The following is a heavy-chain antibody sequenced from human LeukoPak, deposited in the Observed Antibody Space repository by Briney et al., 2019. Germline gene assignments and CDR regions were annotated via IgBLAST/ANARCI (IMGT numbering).Heavy chain of an antibody. CDR2: ISSSSSYI. Sequence: GGSLRLSCAASGFTFSSYSMNWVRQAPGKGLEWVSSISSSSSYIYCADSVKGRFTISRDNAKNSLYLQMNSLRAEDTAVYYCARDQGSGWLHRHFAFDIWGQGTMVTVSS. V-gene: IGHV3-21*01. D-gene: IGHD6-19*01. J-gene: IGHJ3*02. CDR3: ARDQGSGWLHRHFAFDI. CDR1: GFTFSSYS.